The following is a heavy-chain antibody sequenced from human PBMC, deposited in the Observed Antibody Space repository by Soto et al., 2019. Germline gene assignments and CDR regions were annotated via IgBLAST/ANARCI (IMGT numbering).Heavy chain of an antibody. J-gene: IGHJ6*02. CDR1: GGSFSGYY. CDR2: INHSGST. CDR3: ARGSSIAGLYYGMDV. V-gene: IGHV4-34*01. Sequence: SETLSLTCAVYGGSFSGYYWSWIRQPPGKGLEWIGEINHSGSTNYNPSLKSRVTISLDTSKNQFSLKLSSVTAADTAVYYCARGSSIAGLYYGMDVWGQGTTVTVSS. D-gene: IGHD6-6*01.